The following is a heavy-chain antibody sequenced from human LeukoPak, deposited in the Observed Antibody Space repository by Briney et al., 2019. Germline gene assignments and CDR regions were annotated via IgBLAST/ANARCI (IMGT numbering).Heavy chain of an antibody. CDR2: TSHNEYNK. J-gene: IGHJ4*02. CDR3: ARGPGLAMGKGYFDY. Sequence: PGGSLRLSCAASGFTFSNYAMLWVRQAPGKGLEWGAATSHNEYNKYYADSVNGRFTISRDNSKNTLYLEVNSLRADDTAVYYCARGPGLAMGKGYFDYCGQGTLVTVSS. V-gene: IGHV3-30-3*01. D-gene: IGHD6-19*01. CDR1: GFTFSNYA.